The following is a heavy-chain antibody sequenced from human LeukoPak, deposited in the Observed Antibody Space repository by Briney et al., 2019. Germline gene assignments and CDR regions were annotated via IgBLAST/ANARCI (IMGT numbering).Heavy chain of an antibody. D-gene: IGHD6-6*01. CDR2: IYYSGVT. Sequence: KASGTLSLTCTVSGGSISSYYWSWIRQPPGKGLEWIGFIYYSGVTNHNPSLKSRVTISVDTSKNQFSLRLSSVTAADTAVYYCARSITTNPFDYWGQGTLVTVSS. J-gene: IGHJ4*02. CDR3: ARSITTNPFDY. CDR1: GGSISSYY. V-gene: IGHV4-59*01.